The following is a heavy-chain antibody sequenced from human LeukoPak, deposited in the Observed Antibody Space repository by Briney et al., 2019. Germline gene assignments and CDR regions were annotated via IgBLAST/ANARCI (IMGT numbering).Heavy chain of an antibody. CDR2: IIPIFGTA. V-gene: IGHV1-69*13. D-gene: IGHD5-24*01. CDR1: GGTFSSYA. CDR3: ARAGSRDGYNYRYFQH. Sequence: GASVKVSCKASGGTFSSYAISWVRQAPGQGLEWMGGIIPIFGTANYAQKFQGRVTITADESTSTAYMELSSLRSEDTAVYYCARAGSRDGYNYRYFQHWGQGTLVTVSS. J-gene: IGHJ1*01.